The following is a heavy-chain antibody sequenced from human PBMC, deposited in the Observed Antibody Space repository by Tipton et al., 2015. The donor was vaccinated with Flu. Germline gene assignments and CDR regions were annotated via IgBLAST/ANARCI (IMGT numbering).Heavy chain of an antibody. V-gene: IGHV1-18*01. D-gene: IGHD2-8*02. Sequence: QLVQSGAEVKKPGASVKVSCKASGYTFTSYGIGWVRQAPGQGLEWMGWISAYNGNTNYAQKLQGRVTMTTDTSTSTAYMELRSLRSDDTAVYYCARVPHCTGGVCYAWFDPWGQGTLVTVSS. CDR2: ISAYNGNT. CDR1: GYTFTSYG. CDR3: ARVPHCTGGVCYAWFDP. J-gene: IGHJ5*02.